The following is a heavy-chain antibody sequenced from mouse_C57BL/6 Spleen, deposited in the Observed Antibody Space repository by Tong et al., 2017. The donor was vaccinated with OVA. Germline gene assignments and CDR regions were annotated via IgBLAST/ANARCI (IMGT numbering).Heavy chain of an antibody. CDR2: ISDGGSYT. Sequence: EVQLQESGGGLVKPGGSLKLSCAASGFTFSSYTMSWVRQTPEKRLEWVATISDGGSYTYYPDSVKGRFTISRDNAKNNLYLQMSSLKSEDTAMYYCARDYYGNFWYFDVWGAGTTVTVSS. V-gene: IGHV5-4*02. J-gene: IGHJ1*01. D-gene: IGHD2-1*01. CDR3: ARDYYGNFWYFDV. CDR1: GFTFSSYT.